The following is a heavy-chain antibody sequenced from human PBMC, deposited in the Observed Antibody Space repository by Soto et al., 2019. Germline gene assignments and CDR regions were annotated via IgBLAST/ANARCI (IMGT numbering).Heavy chain of an antibody. CDR1: GFTFSHYW. CDR3: AIVITAGSRSFDY. J-gene: IGHJ4*02. CDR2: IRSDGSDT. Sequence: EVQLVESGGGLVQPGGSLRLSCVASGFTFSHYWMHWVRQAPGKGLVWVSRIRSDGSDTTYTGSVKGRFTISRDNAKNTLFLQMNSLRAEDTAVYYCAIVITAGSRSFDYWGQGTLVTVSS. V-gene: IGHV3-74*01. D-gene: IGHD3-22*01.